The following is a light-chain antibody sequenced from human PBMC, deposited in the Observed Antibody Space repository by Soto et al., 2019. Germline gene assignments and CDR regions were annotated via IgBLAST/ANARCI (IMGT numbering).Light chain of an antibody. CDR1: QSISSY. CDR3: QQTYSTPRT. CDR2: TES. V-gene: IGKV1-39*01. Sequence: DIQMTQSPSSLSASVGDRVTITCRARQSISSYLSWDQQKPGKAPKLLIYTESSLQSGVPSRFSGSGSGTDFTLTSSSLQPEDFATYYCQQTYSTPRTFGQGTKVEIK. J-gene: IGKJ1*01.